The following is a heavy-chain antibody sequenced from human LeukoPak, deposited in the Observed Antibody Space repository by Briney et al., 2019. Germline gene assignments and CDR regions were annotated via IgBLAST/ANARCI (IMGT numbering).Heavy chain of an antibody. D-gene: IGHD6-19*01. CDR3: ARDSGALGIAVAGTRWFDP. J-gene: IGHJ5*02. CDR2: IIPIFGTA. Sequence: SVKVSCKASGGTFSSYAISWVRQAPGQGLEWMGGIIPIFGTANYAQKFQGRVTITADESTSTAYMELSSLRSEDTAVYYCARDSGALGIAVAGTRWFDPWGQGTLVTVPS. V-gene: IGHV1-69*13. CDR1: GGTFSSYA.